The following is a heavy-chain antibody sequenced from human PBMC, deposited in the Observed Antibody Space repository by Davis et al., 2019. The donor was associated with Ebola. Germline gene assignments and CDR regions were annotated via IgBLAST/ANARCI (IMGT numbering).Heavy chain of an antibody. CDR2: FSAFHGKT. J-gene: IGHJ5*02. CDR3: ARGGQLGDH. CDR1: GYTFSSYG. V-gene: IGHV1-18*01. Sequence: ASVKVSCKASGYTFSSYGVTWVRQAPGQGLEWLGIFSAFHGKTNYAQIVQDRVTMTIDASATTAYMELRSLTSDDTAVYYCARGGQLGDHWGQGTLVTVSS. D-gene: IGHD1-26*01.